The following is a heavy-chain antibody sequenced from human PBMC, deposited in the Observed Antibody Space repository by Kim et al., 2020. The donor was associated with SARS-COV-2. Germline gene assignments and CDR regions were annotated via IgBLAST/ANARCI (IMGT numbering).Heavy chain of an antibody. Sequence: YYADSVKGRFTISRDNSKNTLYLQMNSLRAEDTAVYYCAKAANDTTAFDYWGQGTLVTVSS. D-gene: IGHD3-22*01. V-gene: IGHV3-30*02. J-gene: IGHJ4*02. CDR3: AKAANDTTAFDY.